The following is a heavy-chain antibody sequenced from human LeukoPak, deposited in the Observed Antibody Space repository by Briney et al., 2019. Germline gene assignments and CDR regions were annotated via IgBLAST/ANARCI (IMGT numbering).Heavy chain of an antibody. CDR1: GYTFTGYY. Sequence: ASVKVSCKASGYTFTGYYMHWVRQAPGQGLEWMGWINPNSGGANYAQKFQGRVTMTRNTSISTAYMELSRLSSDGTAVYYCARGMLRGYSYLLAYWGQGTLVTVSS. D-gene: IGHD5-18*01. J-gene: IGHJ4*02. V-gene: IGHV1-2*02. CDR3: ARGMLRGYSYLLAY. CDR2: INPNSGGA.